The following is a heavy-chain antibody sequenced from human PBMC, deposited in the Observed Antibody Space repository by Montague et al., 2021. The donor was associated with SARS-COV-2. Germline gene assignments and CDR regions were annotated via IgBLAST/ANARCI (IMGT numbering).Heavy chain of an antibody. D-gene: IGHD6-13*01. Sequence: SETLSLTCTVSGDSMNNYYWSWIRQPPGKGLEWVGYINYNGSTHYNPSLQSRVTLSRDTSKNQFSLTLTSVTAADTAMYFCARAPSYRSSWYAYFDYWGQGTLVTVSS. CDR3: ARAPSYRSSWYAYFDY. V-gene: IGHV4-59*01. J-gene: IGHJ4*02. CDR2: INYNGST. CDR1: GDSMNNYY.